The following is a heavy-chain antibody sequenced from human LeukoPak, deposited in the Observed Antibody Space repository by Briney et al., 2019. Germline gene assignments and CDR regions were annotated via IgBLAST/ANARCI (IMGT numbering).Heavy chain of an antibody. D-gene: IGHD3-16*01. Sequence: GGSLRLSCVASGFAFSTYWMNWVRQAQGKGLEWVANIKPDGSEKYYVDSVKGRFTVSRDNAKNSLYLQMNSLRADDTAVYFCVRGWPGDSYAADLWGQGTLVTVSS. V-gene: IGHV3-7*01. CDR1: GFAFSTYW. CDR2: IKPDGSEK. J-gene: IGHJ5*02. CDR3: VRGWPGDSYAADL.